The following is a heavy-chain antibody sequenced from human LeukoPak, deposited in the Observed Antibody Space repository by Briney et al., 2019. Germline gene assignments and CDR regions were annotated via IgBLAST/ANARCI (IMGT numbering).Heavy chain of an antibody. CDR2: ISYDGRNK. CDR3: ARAWRGSYVFDY. J-gene: IGHJ4*02. CDR1: GFPFSNHG. V-gene: IGHV3-30*03. Sequence: PGRSLRLSCAASGFPFSNHGMHWVRQAPGKGLEWVAVISYDGRNKYYADSVKGRFTISRDNSQNTLSLQMSSLRAEDTAVYYCARAWRGSYVFDYWGQGTLVTVSS. D-gene: IGHD3-3*01.